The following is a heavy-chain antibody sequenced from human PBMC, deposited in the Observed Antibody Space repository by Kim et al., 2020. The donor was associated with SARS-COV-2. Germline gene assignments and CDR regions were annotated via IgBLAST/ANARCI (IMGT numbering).Heavy chain of an antibody. Sequence: GGSLRLSCVASGFTFSSYTMHWVRQAPGKGLDWVSSISGRGSYLYFAGSVKGRFTISRDNAKNSLYLQMTGLRVEDMAVYYCARWRGDARGYFDDWGQGT. CDR3: ARWRGDARGYFDD. J-gene: IGHJ4*02. CDR1: GFTFSSYT. CDR2: ISGRGSYL. V-gene: IGHV3-21*01. D-gene: IGHD3-16*01.